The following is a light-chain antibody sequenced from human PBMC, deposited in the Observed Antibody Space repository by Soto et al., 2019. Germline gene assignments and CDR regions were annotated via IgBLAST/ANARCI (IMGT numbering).Light chain of an antibody. CDR3: QQYNNWPPVLT. J-gene: IGKJ4*01. CDR2: GAS. Sequence: EIVMTQSPATLSVSPGERATLSCRASQSVSDSLAWYQQKPGQAPRLLIYGASTRATGIPARFSGSGSGTEFTLTISSLQSEDFAVYYCQQYNNWPPVLTFGGGTKVEIK. CDR1: QSVSDS. V-gene: IGKV3-15*01.